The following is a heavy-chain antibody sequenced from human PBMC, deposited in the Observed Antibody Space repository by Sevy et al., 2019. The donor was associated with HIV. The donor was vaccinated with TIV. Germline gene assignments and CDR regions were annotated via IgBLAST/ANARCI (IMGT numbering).Heavy chain of an antibody. Sequence: GGSLRLSCAASGFTFSSYGMHWVRQAPGKGLEWVAFTEFDGKNKNYADSVKGRITISRDNSKNTVFLQMENLRTEDKAVYYCTRDHRSGSRCYRGRFDYWGQGTLVTVSS. D-gene: IGHD2-2*01. J-gene: IGHJ4*02. CDR1: GFTFSSYG. V-gene: IGHV3-30*02. CDR2: TEFDGKNK. CDR3: TRDHRSGSRCYRGRFDY.